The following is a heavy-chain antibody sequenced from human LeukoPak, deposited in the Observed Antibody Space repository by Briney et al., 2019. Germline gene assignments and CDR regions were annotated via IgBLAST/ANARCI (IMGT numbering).Heavy chain of an antibody. J-gene: IGHJ4*02. D-gene: IGHD6-13*01. Sequence: ASVKVSCKASGYTFTDYYMHWVQQAPGKGLEWMGRVDPEDGETIYAEKFQGRVTITADTSTDTAYMELSSLGSEDTAVYYCAPSRTYSSSWVDYWGQGTLVTVSS. CDR1: GYTFTDYY. CDR2: VDPEDGET. V-gene: IGHV1-69-2*01. CDR3: APSRTYSSSWVDY.